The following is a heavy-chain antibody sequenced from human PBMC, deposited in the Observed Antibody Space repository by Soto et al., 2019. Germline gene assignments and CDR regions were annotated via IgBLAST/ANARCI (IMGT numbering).Heavy chain of an antibody. Sequence: QVQLVQSGAEVKKPESSVKVSCKAPGGTFRTYAISWVRQAPGQGLEWMGGIIPMFGTANYAQRFQDRVTIPEDESTPTVYMELSSLRSEDTAVYFCASGIQLWLRRINNGYSGWGQGTLVTVSS. CDR2: IIPMFGTA. D-gene: IGHD5-18*01. V-gene: IGHV1-69*12. CDR1: GGTFRTYA. CDR3: ASGIQLWLRRINNGYSG. J-gene: IGHJ4*02.